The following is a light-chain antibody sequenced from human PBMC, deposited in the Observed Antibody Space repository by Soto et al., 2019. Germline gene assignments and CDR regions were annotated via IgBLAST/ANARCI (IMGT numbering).Light chain of an antibody. CDR2: KAS. V-gene: IGKV1-5*03. CDR3: QHYNSYSEA. J-gene: IGKJ1*01. CDR1: QTISSW. Sequence: DIQMTQSPSTLSGSVGDIVTITCRASQTISSWLAWYQQKPGKAPKLLIYKASTLKSGVPSRFSRSRSATEFTLTISSLQPDDFATYYCQHYNSYSEAFGQGTKVKLK.